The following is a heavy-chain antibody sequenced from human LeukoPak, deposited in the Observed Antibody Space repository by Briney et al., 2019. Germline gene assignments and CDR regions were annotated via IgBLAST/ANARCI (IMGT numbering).Heavy chain of an antibody. CDR3: AKKNSYGSGAGDPLDV. J-gene: IGHJ3*01. CDR1: GFSFSNFG. CDR2: ISHDGSLK. V-gene: IGHV3-30*18. Sequence: GGSLRLSCAASGFSFSNFGMHWVRQAPGKGLEWVAVISHDGSLKYYLDSVKGRFTIYRDNSKNTLYLQMDSLRVEDTAVYYCAKKNSYGSGAGDPLDVWGHGTLVTVSS. D-gene: IGHD3-10*01.